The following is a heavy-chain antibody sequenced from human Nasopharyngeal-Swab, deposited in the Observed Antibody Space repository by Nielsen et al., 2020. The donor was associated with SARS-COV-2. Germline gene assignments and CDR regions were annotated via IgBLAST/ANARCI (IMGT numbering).Heavy chain of an antibody. D-gene: IGHD1-26*01. CDR3: ARASLSGSSTGRRAFDI. J-gene: IGHJ3*02. Sequence: GESLKISCAASGFTFSSYGMNWVRQAPGKGLEWVSYISSSGSTIYYADSVKGRFTISRDNAKNSLYLQMNSLRAEDTAVYYCARASLSGSSTGRRAFDIWGQGTMVTVSS. CDR2: ISSSGSTI. V-gene: IGHV3-48*03. CDR1: GFTFSSYG.